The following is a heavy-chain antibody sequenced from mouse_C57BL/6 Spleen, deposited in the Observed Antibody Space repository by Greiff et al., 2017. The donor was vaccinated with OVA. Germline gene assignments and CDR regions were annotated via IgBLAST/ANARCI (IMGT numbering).Heavy chain of an antibody. V-gene: IGHV1-72*01. CDR1: GYTFTSYW. J-gene: IGHJ2*01. CDR2: IDPNSGGP. CDR3: AAGYDDGYLDFDY. D-gene: IGHD2-3*01. Sequence: QVQLQQPGAELVKPGASVKLSCKASGYTFTSYWMHWVKQRPGRGLEWIGRIDPNSGGPKYNEKFKSKATLTVDKPSSTAYMQLSSLTSEDSAVYDCAAGYDDGYLDFDYWGQGTTLTVSS.